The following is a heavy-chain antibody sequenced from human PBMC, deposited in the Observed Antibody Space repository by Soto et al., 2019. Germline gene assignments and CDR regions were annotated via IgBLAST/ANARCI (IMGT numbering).Heavy chain of an antibody. Sequence: PSETQSLTCAVYGGSFSGYYWSWIRQPPGKGLEWIGEINHSGSTNYNPSLKSRVTISVDTSKNQFSLKLSSVTAADTAVYYCARPGRMVRGVNANWFDPWGQGTLVTVS. CDR2: INHSGST. CDR1: GGSFSGYY. CDR3: ARPGRMVRGVNANWFDP. J-gene: IGHJ5*02. V-gene: IGHV4-34*01. D-gene: IGHD3-10*01.